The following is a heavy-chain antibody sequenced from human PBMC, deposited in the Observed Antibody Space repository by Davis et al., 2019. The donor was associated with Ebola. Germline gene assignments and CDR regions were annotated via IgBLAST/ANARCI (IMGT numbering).Heavy chain of an antibody. Sequence: MPSETLSLTCTVSGGSISSGDYYWSWIRQPPGKGLEWIGYIYYSGSTYYSPSLKSRVTISVDTSKNQFSLRLTSVTAADTAVYFCARGRRLEKTPLFSLGVNRGVIDSWGQGTLVTVSS. CDR1: GGSISSGDYY. D-gene: IGHD3-10*01. CDR3: ARGRRLEKTPLFSLGVNRGVIDS. V-gene: IGHV4-30-4*01. CDR2: IYYSGST. J-gene: IGHJ4*02.